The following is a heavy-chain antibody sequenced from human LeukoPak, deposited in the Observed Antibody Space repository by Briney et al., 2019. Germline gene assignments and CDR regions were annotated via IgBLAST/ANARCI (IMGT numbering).Heavy chain of an antibody. CDR3: ARRGSGGRSFDI. CDR2: ISYSGST. J-gene: IGHJ3*02. CDR1: GGFVCSGSYY. D-gene: IGHD2-15*01. Sequence: SETLSLTCTVSGGFVCSGSYYWTWIRQPPGTGLEWIGYISYSGSTNYNPSLKSRVTISVDTSKNQFSLNLSSVTAADTAVYYCARRGSGGRSFDIWGQGTMVTVSS. V-gene: IGHV4-61*01.